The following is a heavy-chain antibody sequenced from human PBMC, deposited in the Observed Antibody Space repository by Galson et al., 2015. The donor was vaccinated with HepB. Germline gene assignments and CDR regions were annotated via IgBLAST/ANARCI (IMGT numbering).Heavy chain of an antibody. V-gene: IGHV4-34*01. J-gene: IGHJ5*02. Sequence: ETLSLTCAVYGGSFSGYYWGWIRQPPGKGLEWIGEINHSGSTNYNPSLKSRVTISVDTSKNQFSLKLSSVTAADTAVYYCARERITIFGVVRLDLRSNNWFDPWGQGTLVTVSS. CDR3: ARERITIFGVVRLDLRSNNWFDP. D-gene: IGHD3-3*01. CDR1: GGSFSGYY. CDR2: INHSGST.